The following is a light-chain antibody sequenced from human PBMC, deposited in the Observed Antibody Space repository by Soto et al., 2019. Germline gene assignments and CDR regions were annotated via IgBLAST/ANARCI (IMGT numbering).Light chain of an antibody. J-gene: IGKJ1*01. CDR2: DAS. CDR1: QSIGSL. Sequence: DIQMTQSPSTLSASVGDRVTITCRASQSIGSLLAWYQQKPGKAPKLLIYDASNLERAVPSRFRGSVSGTEFPLTISGLQPDDFATYYCQQYSNNSPWMFGRGTKVEIK. CDR3: QQYSNNSPWM. V-gene: IGKV1-5*01.